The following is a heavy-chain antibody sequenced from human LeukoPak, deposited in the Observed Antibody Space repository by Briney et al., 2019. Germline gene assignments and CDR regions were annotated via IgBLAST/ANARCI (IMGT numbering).Heavy chain of an antibody. J-gene: IGHJ3*02. D-gene: IGHD3-9*01. Sequence: SETLSLTCTVSGGSISSYYWSWIRQPPGKGLEWIGYIYYSGSTNYNPSLKSRVTISVDTSKNQFSLKLSSVTAADTAVYYCARGTVLRYFDWSPSAFDIWGQGTMVTVSS. CDR1: GGSISSYY. CDR2: IYYSGST. V-gene: IGHV4-59*01. CDR3: ARGTVLRYFDWSPSAFDI.